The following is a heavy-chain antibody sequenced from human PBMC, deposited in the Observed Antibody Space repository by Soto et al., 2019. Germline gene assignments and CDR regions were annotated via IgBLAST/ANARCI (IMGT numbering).Heavy chain of an antibody. CDR1: GGSISSYY. CDR2: IYYSGST. D-gene: IGHD1-20*01. V-gene: IGHV4-59*08. Sequence: TSETLSLTCTVSGGSISSYYWSCIRQPPGKGLEWIGYIYYSGSTNYSPSLKSRVTISVDTSKNQFSLKLSSVTAADTAVYYCARRYGYSFDYWGQGTLVTVSS. CDR3: ARRYGYSFDY. J-gene: IGHJ4*02.